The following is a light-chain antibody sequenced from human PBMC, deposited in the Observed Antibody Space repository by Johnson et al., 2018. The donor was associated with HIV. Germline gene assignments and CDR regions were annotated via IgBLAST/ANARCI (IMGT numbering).Light chain of an antibody. CDR3: GIWDSSLSP. J-gene: IGLJ1*01. V-gene: IGLV1-51*02. CDR2: EKY. Sequence: QSVLTQPPSVSAAPGQRVTISCSGSSSNIGNNYVSWYQQLPGTAPKLLIYEKYKRPSGIPDRFSGSKSGTSATLGITGLTTGDEADYYCGIWDSSLSPFGTGTKVTVL. CDR1: SSNIGNNY.